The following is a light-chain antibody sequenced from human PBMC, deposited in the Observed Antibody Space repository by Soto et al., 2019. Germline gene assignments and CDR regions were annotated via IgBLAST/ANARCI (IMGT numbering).Light chain of an antibody. J-gene: IGKJ4*01. V-gene: IGKV3D-15*01. Sequence: EIVMTQSPATLSVSPGERATLYCRASQSVSSNLACYQQKPGQAPSLLIYDISARATGIPTRFSGSGSGTEFTLTISSLQSEDFTVYYCQQYNDWPLTFGGGTKVDIK. CDR3: QQYNDWPLT. CDR2: DIS. CDR1: QSVSSN.